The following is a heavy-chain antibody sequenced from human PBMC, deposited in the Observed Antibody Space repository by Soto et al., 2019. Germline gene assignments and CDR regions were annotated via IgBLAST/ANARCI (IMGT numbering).Heavy chain of an antibody. CDR3: ARHRVVAGIGEVDS. Sequence: GGSLRLSCAASGFTFSSSAMHWVRQAPGEGLEWVAVISYDGSNKYYGDSVKGRFTISRDNSKNTLYLQMNSLRVDDTAVYYCARHRVVAGIGEVDSWGQGTLVAVS. V-gene: IGHV3-30-3*01. J-gene: IGHJ4*02. D-gene: IGHD6-19*01. CDR1: GFTFSSSA. CDR2: ISYDGSNK.